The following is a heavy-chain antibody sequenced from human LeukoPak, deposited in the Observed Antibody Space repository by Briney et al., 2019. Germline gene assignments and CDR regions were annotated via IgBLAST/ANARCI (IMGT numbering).Heavy chain of an antibody. CDR3: AHSDTAMDWGY. J-gene: IGHJ4*02. Sequence: ESGPPLVKPTQTLTLTCTFSGFSLNTEGVGVAWIRQPPGKALEWLAVIHWDDDKRYSPSLESRLAITKDTSKNEVVLTMTHMDPVDTATYYCAHSDTAMDWGYWGQGTLVTVSS. D-gene: IGHD5-18*01. CDR2: IHWDDDK. V-gene: IGHV2-5*02. CDR1: GFSLNTEGVG.